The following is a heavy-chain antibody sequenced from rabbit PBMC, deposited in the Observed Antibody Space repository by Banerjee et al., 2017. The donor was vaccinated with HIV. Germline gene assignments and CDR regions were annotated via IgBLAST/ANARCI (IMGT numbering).Heavy chain of an antibody. CDR3: ARGYNAVGYAGYALTRLDL. J-gene: IGHJ3*01. Sequence: QSLEESGGGLVQPEGSLTLTCTASGFSFSSSYYMCWVRQAPGKGLEWIAYIGASEGYTYYATWAKGRFTISNPSSTTVTLQMTSLTAADTATYFCARGYNAVGYAGYALTRLDLWGPGTLVTVS. CDR1: GFSFSSSYY. CDR2: IGASEGYT. V-gene: IGHV1S40*01. D-gene: IGHD7-1*01.